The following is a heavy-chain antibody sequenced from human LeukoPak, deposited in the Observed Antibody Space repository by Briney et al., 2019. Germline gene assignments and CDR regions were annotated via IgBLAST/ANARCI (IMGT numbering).Heavy chain of an antibody. J-gene: IGHJ5*02. CDR2: ISGSGDRT. CDR3: AKEHLYCSSTSCANWFDP. V-gene: IGHV3-23*01. D-gene: IGHD2-2*01. CDR1: GFTFSSYA. Sequence: PGGSLRLSCAASGFTFSSYAMSWVRQAPGKGLEWVSAISGSGDRTYYADSVKGRFTISRDNSKNTLYLQMSTLRAEDTAVYYCAKEHLYCSSTSCANWFDPWGQGTLVTVSS.